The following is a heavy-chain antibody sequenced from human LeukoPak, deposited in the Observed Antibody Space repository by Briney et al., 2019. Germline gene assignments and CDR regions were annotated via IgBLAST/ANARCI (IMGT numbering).Heavy chain of an antibody. CDR3: ASIGYSYGAGDYCFDP. Sequence: ASVNVSRKASGYTLTSYGISWVGQAAGQGGEWMGWISAYNGNTNYAQKPQGNVTMTTDTSTSTAYMELRSLRSDGTAVYYYASIGYSYGAGDYCFDPWGQGTLVTVSS. V-gene: IGHV1-18*01. D-gene: IGHD5-18*01. CDR1: GYTLTSYG. CDR2: ISAYNGNT. J-gene: IGHJ5*02.